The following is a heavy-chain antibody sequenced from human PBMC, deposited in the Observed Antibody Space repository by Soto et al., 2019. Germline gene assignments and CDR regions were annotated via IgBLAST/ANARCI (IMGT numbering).Heavy chain of an antibody. CDR2: IWYDGSNK. D-gene: IGHD2-2*01. CDR3: ARDGCSSTSCYYYYGMDV. CDR1: GFTFSSYG. J-gene: IGHJ6*02. Sequence: GGSLRLSCAASGFTFSSYGMHWVRQAPGKGLEWVAVIWYDGSNKYYADSVKGRFTISRDNSKNTLYLQMDSLRAEDTAVYYCARDGCSSTSCYYYYGMDVWGQGTTVTVSS. V-gene: IGHV3-33*01.